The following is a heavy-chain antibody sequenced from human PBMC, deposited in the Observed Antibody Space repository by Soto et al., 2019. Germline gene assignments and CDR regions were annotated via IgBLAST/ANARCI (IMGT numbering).Heavy chain of an antibody. CDR2: IYYSGST. J-gene: IGHJ4*02. Sequence: SETLSLTCTVSGGSISSYYWSWIRQPPGKGLEWIGYIYYSGSTNYNPSLKSRVTISVDTSKNQFSLKLSSVTAADTAVYYCARLGRIVATSDWVFDYWGQGTLVTVSS. D-gene: IGHD5-12*01. CDR3: ARLGRIVATSDWVFDY. CDR1: GGSISSYY. V-gene: IGHV4-59*08.